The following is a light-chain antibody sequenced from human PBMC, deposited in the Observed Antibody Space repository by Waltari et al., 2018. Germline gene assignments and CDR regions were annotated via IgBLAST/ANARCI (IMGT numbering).Light chain of an antibody. J-gene: IGLJ3*02. CDR2: STN. CDR3: LLFFDNSRV. Sequence: QTVVTQEPSLTVSPGGTVTLTCASSAGEVTSGHHANWLQQRPGTPPSLLIFSTNDKHPPTPARFSGSLLGGKAALTLSEVQSEDEADYYCLLFFDNSRVFGGGTKLTVL. V-gene: IGLV7-43*01. CDR1: AGEVTSGHH.